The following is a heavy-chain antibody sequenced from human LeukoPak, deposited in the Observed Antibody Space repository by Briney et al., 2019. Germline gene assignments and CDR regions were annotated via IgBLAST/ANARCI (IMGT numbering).Heavy chain of an antibody. CDR3: ARAGATIQGAFDI. D-gene: IGHD1-26*01. CDR1: GGTFSSYA. CDR2: SIPIFGTA. Sequence: SVKVCCKASGGTFSSYAISWVRQGPGQGLEWMGVSIPIFGTANYAQKFQGRVTITADESTSTAYMELSSLRSEDTAVYYCARAGATIQGAFDIWGQGTMVTVSS. J-gene: IGHJ3*02. V-gene: IGHV1-69*13.